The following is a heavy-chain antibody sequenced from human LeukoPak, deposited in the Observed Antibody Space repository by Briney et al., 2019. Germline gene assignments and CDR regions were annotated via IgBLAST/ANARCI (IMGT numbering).Heavy chain of an antibody. V-gene: IGHV5-10-1*01. Sequence: GESLKISCMGSGYSSTSYWISWVRQMPGKGLEWMGRIDPSDSYPTYSPSFQGHVTISGDKSISTAYLQWSSLKASDTGMYYCAMSFSSSWLFDYWGQGTVVTVSS. CDR2: IDPSDSYP. D-gene: IGHD6-13*01. CDR3: AMSFSSSWLFDY. J-gene: IGHJ4*02. CDR1: GYSSTSYW.